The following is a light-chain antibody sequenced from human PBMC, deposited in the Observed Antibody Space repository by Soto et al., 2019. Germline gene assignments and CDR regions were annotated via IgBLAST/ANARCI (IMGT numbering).Light chain of an antibody. Sequence: DVVMTQSPLSLPVTPAEPASISCRSSRSLLHSDGYNYVHWYLQKPGQSPQLLIYLTFNRASGVPDRFSGSGSGTDFTLRISIVEAEDVGVYYCMQALLTPHTFGQGTKLEIK. V-gene: IGKV2-28*01. CDR3: MQALLTPHT. CDR2: LTF. CDR1: RSLLHSDGYNY. J-gene: IGKJ2*01.